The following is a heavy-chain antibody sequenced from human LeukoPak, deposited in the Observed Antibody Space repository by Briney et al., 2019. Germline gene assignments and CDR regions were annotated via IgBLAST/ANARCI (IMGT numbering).Heavy chain of an antibody. D-gene: IGHD5-12*01. V-gene: IGHV3-23*01. Sequence: GGSLRLSCAASGFTFSSYAMSWVRQAPGKGLEWVSAISGSGGSTYYADSVKGRFTISRDNSKNTLYLQMNSLRAEDTAVYYCAKDQTPKYSGYVSVYYYYYMDVWGKGTTVTVSS. CDR1: GFTFSSYA. CDR3: AKDQTPKYSGYVSVYYYYYMDV. CDR2: ISGSGGST. J-gene: IGHJ6*03.